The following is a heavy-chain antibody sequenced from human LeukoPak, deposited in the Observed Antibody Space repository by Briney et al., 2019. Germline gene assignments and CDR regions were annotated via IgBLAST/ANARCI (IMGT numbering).Heavy chain of an antibody. Sequence: GGSLRLSCAASGFSVSTNYMSWVRQAPGKGLEWVSVIYGGGSTNYADSVKSRFTISRDNSKNTLYLQMNSLRAEDTAVYYCARDRGSWQWLALWGQGTLVTVSS. CDR1: GFSVSTNY. CDR3: ARDRGSWQWLAL. D-gene: IGHD6-19*01. V-gene: IGHV3-53*01. J-gene: IGHJ4*02. CDR2: IYGGGST.